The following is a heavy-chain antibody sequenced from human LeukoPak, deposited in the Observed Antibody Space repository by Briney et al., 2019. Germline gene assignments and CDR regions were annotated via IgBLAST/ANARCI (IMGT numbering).Heavy chain of an antibody. J-gene: IGHJ4*02. CDR2: IYYSGST. D-gene: IGHD3-22*01. CDR3: ARDRDHYDSSGYQHYFDY. Sequence: SETLSLTCTVSGGSISSTNYYWSWIRQPPGKGLEWIGYIYYSGSTNYNPSLKSRVTISVDTSKNQFSLKLSSVTAADTAVYYCARDRDHYDSSGYQHYFDYWGQGTLVTVSS. CDR1: GGSISSTNYY. V-gene: IGHV4-61*01.